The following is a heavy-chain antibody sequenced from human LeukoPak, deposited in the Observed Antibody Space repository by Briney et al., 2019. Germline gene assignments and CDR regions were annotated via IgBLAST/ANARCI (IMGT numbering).Heavy chain of an antibody. CDR3: ARAGLIVVVPAAMPDWFDP. Sequence: SETLSLTCAVYGVSFSGYYWSWVRQPPGKGLEWIGEINHSGSTNYNPSLKSRVTISVDTSKNQFSLKLSSVTAADTAVYYCARAGLIVVVPAAMPDWFDPWGQGTLVTVSS. J-gene: IGHJ5*02. D-gene: IGHD2-2*01. CDR1: GVSFSGYY. CDR2: INHSGST. V-gene: IGHV4-34*01.